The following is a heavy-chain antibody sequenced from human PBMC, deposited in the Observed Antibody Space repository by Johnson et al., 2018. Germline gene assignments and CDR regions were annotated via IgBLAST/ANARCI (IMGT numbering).Heavy chain of an antibody. D-gene: IGHD6-13*01. CDR1: GFTFSSYS. J-gene: IGHJ1*01. V-gene: IGHV3-21*01. CDR3: ARGSSSWYYYFQH. CDR2: ISSSSSYI. Sequence: VQLVESGGGVVQPGRSLRLSCAASGFTFSSYSMNWVRQAPGTGLEWVSSISSSSSYIYYADSVKGRFTISRDNAKNSLYLQMNSLRAEDTAVYYCARGSSSWYYYFQHWGQGTLVTVSS.